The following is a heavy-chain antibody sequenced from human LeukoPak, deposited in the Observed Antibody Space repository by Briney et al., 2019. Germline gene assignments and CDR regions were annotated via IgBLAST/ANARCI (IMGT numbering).Heavy chain of an antibody. J-gene: IGHJ5*02. CDR2: IYYSGST. V-gene: IGHV4-59*01. D-gene: IGHD5-18*01. CDR3: ARAGYSYGYSGGNWFDP. CDR1: GGSISSYY. Sequence: SETLSLTCTVSGGSISSYYWSWIRQPPGRGLEWIGYIYYSGSTNYNPSLKSRVTISVDSSKNQFSLKLSSVTAADTAVYYCARAGYSYGYSGGNWFDPWGQGTLVTVSS.